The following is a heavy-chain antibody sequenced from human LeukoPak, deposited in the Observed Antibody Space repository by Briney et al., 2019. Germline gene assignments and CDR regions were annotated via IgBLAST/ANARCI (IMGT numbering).Heavy chain of an antibody. Sequence: GGSLRLSCAASGFTFSSYAMHWVRQAPGKGLEWEAVISYDGSNKYYADSVKGRFTISRDNSKNTLCLQMNSLRAEDTAVYYCAGTVTTHYGWFDPWGQGTLVTVSS. V-gene: IGHV3-30-3*01. CDR2: ISYDGSNK. CDR1: GFTFSSYA. J-gene: IGHJ5*02. CDR3: AGTVTTHYGWFDP. D-gene: IGHD4-17*01.